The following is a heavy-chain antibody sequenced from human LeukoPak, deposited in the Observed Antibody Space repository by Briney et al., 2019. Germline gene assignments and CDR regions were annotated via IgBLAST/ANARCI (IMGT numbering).Heavy chain of an antibody. J-gene: IGHJ4*02. CDR2: INPNSGGT. Sequence: ASVKVSRKASGGTFSSYAISWVRQAPGQGLEWMGRINPNSGGTNYAQKFQGRVTMTRDTSISTAYMELSGLRSDDTAVYYCARVFRGGSDYYDSSGYYRPFDYWGQGTLVTVSS. D-gene: IGHD3-22*01. CDR3: ARVFRGGSDYYDSSGYYRPFDY. V-gene: IGHV1-2*06. CDR1: GGTFSSYA.